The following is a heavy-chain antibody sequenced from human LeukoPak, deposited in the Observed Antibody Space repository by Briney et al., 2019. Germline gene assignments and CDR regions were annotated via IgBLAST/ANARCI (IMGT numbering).Heavy chain of an antibody. V-gene: IGHV3-21*01. CDR3: AREGATRYYYYYYGMDV. D-gene: IGHD1/OR15-1a*01. Sequence: GGSLRPSCAASGFTFSSYSMNWVRQAPGKGLEWVSSISSSSYIYYADSVKGRFTISRDNAKNSLYLQMNSLRAEDTAVYYCAREGATRYYYYYYGMDVWGQGTTVTVSS. CDR2: ISSSSYI. J-gene: IGHJ6*02. CDR1: GFTFSSYS.